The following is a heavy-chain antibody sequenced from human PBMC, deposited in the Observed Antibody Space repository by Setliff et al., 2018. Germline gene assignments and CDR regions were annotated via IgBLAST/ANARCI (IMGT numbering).Heavy chain of an antibody. V-gene: IGHV1-18*01. J-gene: IGHJ4*02. Sequence: ASVKVSCKASGYSFGSSGISWVRQAPGQGLEWMGWISAYNGYIVYAQKFQGRVTMTIDTLTSTAYMELRSLRSDDTAVYYCARGPLDFVVTPAAAKFDYWGQGTLVTVSS. D-gene: IGHD2-2*01. CDR2: ISAYNGYI. CDR3: ARGPLDFVVTPAAAKFDY. CDR1: GYSFGSSG.